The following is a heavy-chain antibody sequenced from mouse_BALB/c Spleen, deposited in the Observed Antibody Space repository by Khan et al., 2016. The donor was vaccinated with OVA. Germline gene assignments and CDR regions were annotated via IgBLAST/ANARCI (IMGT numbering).Heavy chain of an antibody. CDR1: GYSITSDYA. CDR2: ISYSGTT. V-gene: IGHV3-2*02. D-gene: IGHD2-3*01. Sequence: EVQLVESGPGLVKPSQSLSLTCTVTGYSITSDYAWNWIRQFPGNKLEWLGYISYSGTTNYNPSLKSRISITRDASKNQFFLQLNSVTAEDTATYYCARDGSRYNYAMDYGGRGTAVTVSS. J-gene: IGHJ4*01. CDR3: ARDGSRYNYAMDY.